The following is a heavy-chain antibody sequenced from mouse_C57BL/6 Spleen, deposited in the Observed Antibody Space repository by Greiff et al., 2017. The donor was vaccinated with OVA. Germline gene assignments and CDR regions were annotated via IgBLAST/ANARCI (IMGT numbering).Heavy chain of an antibody. V-gene: IGHV1-52*01. CDR1: GYTFTSYW. Sequence: QVQLKQSGAELVRPGSSVKLSCKASGYTFTSYWMHWVKQRPIQGLEWIGNIDPSDSETHYNQKFKDKATLTVDKSSSTAYMQLSSLTSEDSAVYYCARRDYYGPWFAYWGQGTLVTVSA. CDR3: ARRDYYGPWFAY. J-gene: IGHJ3*01. CDR2: IDPSDSET. D-gene: IGHD1-2*01.